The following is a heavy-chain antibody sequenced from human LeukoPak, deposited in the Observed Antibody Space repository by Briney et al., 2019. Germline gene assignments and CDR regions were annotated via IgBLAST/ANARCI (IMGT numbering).Heavy chain of an antibody. Sequence: PSETLSLTCTVSGASISTSYWYWVRQPPGKGLEWIGYIHYSGDINYNPSLKSRVTISAYTSKNRLSLKLSSVTAADTAVCYCARVGCSGGSCYPDYWGQGTLVTVSS. D-gene: IGHD2-15*01. V-gene: IGHV4-59*01. J-gene: IGHJ4*02. CDR3: ARVGCSGGSCYPDY. CDR2: IHYSGDI. CDR1: GASISTSY.